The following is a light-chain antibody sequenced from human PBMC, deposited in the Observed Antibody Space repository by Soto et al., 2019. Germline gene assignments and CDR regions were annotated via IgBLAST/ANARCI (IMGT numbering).Light chain of an antibody. J-gene: IGKJ1*01. Sequence: DIQMTQSPSTLSASVGDRVTITCRASQSITSWLAWYQQKPGKAPNLLIYDASNLENGVPSRFSGSGSGTEFTLTISSLQPDDFATYYCQQYNDNSPWTFGQGTKV. V-gene: IGKV1-5*01. CDR3: QQYNDNSPWT. CDR2: DAS. CDR1: QSITSW.